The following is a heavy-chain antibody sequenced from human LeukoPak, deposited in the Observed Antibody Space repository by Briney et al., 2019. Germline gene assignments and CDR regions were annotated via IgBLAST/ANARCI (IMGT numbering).Heavy chain of an antibody. Sequence: PGRSLRLSCAASGFTFNIYGMHRVRQAPGKGLEWVAVIWPDGSNEYYADSVKGRFTVSRDDSKNTLYLQMNSLRAEDTAVYYCARASGSYDYWGQGTLVTVSS. CDR3: ARASGSYDY. J-gene: IGHJ4*02. CDR2: IWPDGSNE. CDR1: GFTFNIYG. V-gene: IGHV3-33*01. D-gene: IGHD1-26*01.